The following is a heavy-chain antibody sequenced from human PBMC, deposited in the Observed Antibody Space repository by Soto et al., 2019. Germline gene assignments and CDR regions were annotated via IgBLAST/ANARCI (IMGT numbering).Heavy chain of an antibody. CDR2: VSNDGSNK. CDR3: AKDQSTNSRSYHALDV. D-gene: IGHD2-8*01. V-gene: IGHV3-30*18. CDR1: EFTFSSYA. J-gene: IGHJ6*02. Sequence: QVQLVESGGGVVQPGASLRLSCAASEFTFSSYAMHWVRQAPGKGLEWVAVVSNDGSNKYYADSVKGRFTISRDNSKNTLNLQMNCLRAEDTAVYYCAKDQSTNSRSYHALDVWGQGTTVTVSS.